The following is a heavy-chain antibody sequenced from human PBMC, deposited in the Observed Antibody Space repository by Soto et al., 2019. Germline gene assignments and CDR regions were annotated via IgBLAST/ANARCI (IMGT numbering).Heavy chain of an antibody. Sequence: SETLSLTCTVSGGSIRNYYWSWIRQPAGKGLEGIGRVYSTGTTNYNPSLRSRVAMSVDTSKNQFSLRLDSVTAADTATYFCARDEYYDSNNWFEHWGLGTLVTVSS. CDR1: GGSIRNYY. V-gene: IGHV4-4*07. CDR3: ARDEYYDSNNWFEH. D-gene: IGHD3-22*01. CDR2: VYSTGTT. J-gene: IGHJ5*02.